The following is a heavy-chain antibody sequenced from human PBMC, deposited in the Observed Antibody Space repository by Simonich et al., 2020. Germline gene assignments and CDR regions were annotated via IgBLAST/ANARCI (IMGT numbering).Heavy chain of an antibody. Sequence: QLQLQESGPGLVKPSETLSLTCTVSGGYISSSSYYWGWIRQPPGKGLEWIGGIYYSGSTYYTPSLKSRVTISVDTSKNQFSLKLSSVTAADTAVYYCARHAGFAFDIWGQGTMVTVSS. V-gene: IGHV4-39*01. CDR1: GGYISSSSYY. D-gene: IGHD6-13*01. J-gene: IGHJ3*02. CDR3: ARHAGFAFDI. CDR2: IYYSGST.